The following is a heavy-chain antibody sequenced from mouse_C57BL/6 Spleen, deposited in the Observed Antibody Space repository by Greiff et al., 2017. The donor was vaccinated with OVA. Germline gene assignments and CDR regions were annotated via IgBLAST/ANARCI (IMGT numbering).Heavy chain of an antibody. Sequence: QVQLQQSGAELVMPGASVKLSCKASGYTFTSYWMHWVKQRPGQGLEWIGEIDPSDSYTNYNQKFKGKSTLTVDKSSSTAYMQLSSLTSEDSAVYYCARSYGSSYGRYAMDYWGQGTSVTVSS. CDR1: GYTFTSYW. J-gene: IGHJ4*01. V-gene: IGHV1-69*01. CDR3: ARSYGSSYGRYAMDY. CDR2: IDPSDSYT. D-gene: IGHD1-1*01.